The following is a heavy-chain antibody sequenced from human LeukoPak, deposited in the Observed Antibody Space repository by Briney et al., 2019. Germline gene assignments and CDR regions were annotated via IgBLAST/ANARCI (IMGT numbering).Heavy chain of an antibody. CDR2: FSGSGGDT. J-gene: IGHJ4*02. V-gene: IGHV3-23*01. D-gene: IGHD3-22*01. Sequence: GGSLRLSCAASGFTFSSYAMSWVRQAPGKGLEWVSGFSGSGGDTYYADSVKGRFTISRDNSKNTLYLQMNSLRAEDTAVYYCANSVREPRFSYYATYTSPDYWGQGTLVTVSS. CDR1: GFTFSSYA. CDR3: ANSVREPRFSYYATYTSPDY.